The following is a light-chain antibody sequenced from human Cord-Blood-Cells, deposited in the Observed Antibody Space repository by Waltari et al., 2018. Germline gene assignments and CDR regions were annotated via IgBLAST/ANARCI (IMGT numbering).Light chain of an antibody. CDR1: SSDVGGYNY. V-gene: IGLV2-14*01. J-gene: IGLJ1*01. CDR2: EVS. Sequence: QSALTQPASVSGSPGQSITISCTGTSSDVGGYNYVSWYQQHPGKAPKLMSYEVSNRPSWVSNRCSGSRSGSTACLTISGLQAEDEADYYCSSYTSSSTYVFGTGTKVTVL. CDR3: SSYTSSSTYV.